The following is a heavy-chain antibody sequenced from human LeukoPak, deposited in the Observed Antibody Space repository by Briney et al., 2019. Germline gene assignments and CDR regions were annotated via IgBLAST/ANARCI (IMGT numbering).Heavy chain of an antibody. Sequence: PGGSLRLSCAASGFTVSSNYMGWIRQPPGKGLEWIASIYYSGSTYYNPSLKSRVTISVDTSKNQLSLKLSSLTAADTAVYYCARHEYSGSYYGLSWFDPWGQGTLVTVSS. D-gene: IGHD1-26*01. V-gene: IGHV4-39*01. J-gene: IGHJ5*02. CDR3: ARHEYSGSYYGLSWFDP. CDR1: GFTVSSNY. CDR2: IYYSGST.